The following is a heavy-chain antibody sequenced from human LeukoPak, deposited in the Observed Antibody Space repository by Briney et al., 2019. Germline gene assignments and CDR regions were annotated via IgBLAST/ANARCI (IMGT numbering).Heavy chain of an antibody. CDR2: ISAYNGKT. CDR3: ARVPRYCSSTSCPSGDYYGMDV. V-gene: IGHV1-18*04. J-gene: IGHJ6*04. CDR1: GYTFTSYG. D-gene: IGHD2-2*01. Sequence: ASVTVSCKASGYTFTSYGISWVRQAPGQGREGMGWISAYNGKTNYAQKLQGRVTMTTDTSTSTAYMELRSLRSDDTAVYYCARVPRYCSSTSCPSGDYYGMDVWGKGTTVTVSS.